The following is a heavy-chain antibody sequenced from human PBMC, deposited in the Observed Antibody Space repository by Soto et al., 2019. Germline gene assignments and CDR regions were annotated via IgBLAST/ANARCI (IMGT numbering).Heavy chain of an antibody. J-gene: IGHJ5*02. V-gene: IGHV1-18*01. Sequence: ASVKVSCKASGYTFTSYGISWVRQAPGQGLEWMGWISAYNGNTNYAQKLQGRVTMTTDTSTSTAYMELRSLRSDDTAVYYCARDFYDILTGYSLRWFDPWGQGTLVTVSS. CDR1: GYTFTSYG. CDR2: ISAYNGNT. D-gene: IGHD3-9*01. CDR3: ARDFYDILTGYSLRWFDP.